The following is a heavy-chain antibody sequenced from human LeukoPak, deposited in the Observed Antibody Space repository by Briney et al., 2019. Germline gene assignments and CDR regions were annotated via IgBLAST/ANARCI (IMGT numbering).Heavy chain of an antibody. CDR3: ARVVTTGSYFDY. CDR1: GGSVSSGSYY. CDR2: IYYSGNT. J-gene: IGHJ4*02. V-gene: IGHV4-61*01. Sequence: PSGTLSLTCTVSGGSVSSGSYYWSWIRQPPGKGLEWIAYIYYSGNTNYNPSLKSRVTISVDTSKNQFSLKLTSVTAADTAVYYCARVVTTGSYFDYWGQGTLVTVSS. D-gene: IGHD4-17*01.